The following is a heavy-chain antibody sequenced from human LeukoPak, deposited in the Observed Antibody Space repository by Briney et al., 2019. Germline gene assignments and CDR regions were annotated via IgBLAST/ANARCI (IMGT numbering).Heavy chain of an antibody. CDR1: GGTFSSYA. D-gene: IGHD3-10*01. Sequence: SVKVSCKAPGGTFSSYAISWVRQAPGQGLERMGGIIPIFGTANYAQKFQGRVTITADKSTSTAYMELSSLRSEDTAVYYCARDNPEGFGELLEWGQGTPVTVSS. J-gene: IGHJ4*02. V-gene: IGHV1-69*06. CDR3: ARDNPEGFGELLE. CDR2: IIPIFGTA.